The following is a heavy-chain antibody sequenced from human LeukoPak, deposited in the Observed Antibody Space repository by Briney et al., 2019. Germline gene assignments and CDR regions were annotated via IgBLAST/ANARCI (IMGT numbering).Heavy chain of an antibody. V-gene: IGHV3-48*04. Sequence: TGGSLRLSCAASGFTFSSHSMDWVRQAPGKGLEWLSYISYNSGTISYADSVKGRFTVSRDDAANSLYLQMTSLRVEDTAVYYCARGRLGGHFNWLPSPPDYWGQGTLVTVSS. CDR3: ARGRLGGHFNWLPSPPDY. J-gene: IGHJ4*02. D-gene: IGHD3-9*01. CDR2: ISYNSGTI. CDR1: GFTFSSHS.